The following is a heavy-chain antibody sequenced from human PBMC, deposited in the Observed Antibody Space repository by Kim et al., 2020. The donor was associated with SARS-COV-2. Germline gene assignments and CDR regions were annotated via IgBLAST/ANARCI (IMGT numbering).Heavy chain of an antibody. Sequence: GGTLRHTRAASGFTFSSYWMTWVRQAPGKGLERVANIKEDGSGKYYLDSVKGRFTISRDNTKNSLYLEMNSLRADDTAVYYCATHHRGYWGQGTLVAVSS. D-gene: IGHD2-21*01. CDR2: IKEDGSGK. CDR3: ATHHRGY. J-gene: IGHJ4*02. CDR1: GFTFSSYW. V-gene: IGHV3-7*03.